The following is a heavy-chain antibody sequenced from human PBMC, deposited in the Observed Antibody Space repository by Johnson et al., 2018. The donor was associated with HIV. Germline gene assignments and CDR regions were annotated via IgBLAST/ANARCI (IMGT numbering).Heavy chain of an antibody. V-gene: IGHV3-30*02. CDR3: ARDYHPRAKRSCFDI. J-gene: IGHJ3*02. CDR1: GFTFSSYA. D-gene: IGHD3-10*01. Sequence: QVQLVESGGGLVQPGGSLRLSCAASGFTFSSYAMHWVRQAPGKGLEWVAFIRYDGSNKYYADSVKGRFTISRDNSKNTLYLQMNSLRAEDTAVYYCARDYHPRAKRSCFDIWGQGTMVTVSS. CDR2: IRYDGSNK.